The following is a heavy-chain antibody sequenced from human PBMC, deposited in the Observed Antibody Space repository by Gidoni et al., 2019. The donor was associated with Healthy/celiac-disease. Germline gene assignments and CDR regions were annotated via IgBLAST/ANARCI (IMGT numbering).Heavy chain of an antibody. CDR1: GGTFSSYA. D-gene: IGHD3-10*01. J-gene: IGHJ4*02. CDR2: IIPILGIA. Sequence: QVQLVQSGAEVKKPGSSVKVSCKASGGTFSSYAISWVRQAPGQGLEWMGRIIPILGIANYAQKFQGRVTITADKSTSTAYMELSSLRSEDTAVYYCASYGSGSYGFVYWGQGTLVTVSS. CDR3: ASYGSGSYGFVY. V-gene: IGHV1-69*04.